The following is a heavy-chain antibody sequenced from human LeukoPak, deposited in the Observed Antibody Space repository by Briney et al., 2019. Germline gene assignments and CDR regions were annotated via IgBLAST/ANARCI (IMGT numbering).Heavy chain of an antibody. J-gene: IGHJ4*02. Sequence: SETLSLTCAVYGGSFSGYYWGWIRQPPGKGLEWIGSMYHSGSTYYNPSLKSRVTILVDMSKNQFSLKLSSVTAADTAVYFCARDSSGYYPIFDYWGQGTLVTVSS. V-gene: IGHV4-38-2*01. D-gene: IGHD3-22*01. CDR2: MYHSGST. CDR3: ARDSSGYYPIFDY. CDR1: GGSFSGYY.